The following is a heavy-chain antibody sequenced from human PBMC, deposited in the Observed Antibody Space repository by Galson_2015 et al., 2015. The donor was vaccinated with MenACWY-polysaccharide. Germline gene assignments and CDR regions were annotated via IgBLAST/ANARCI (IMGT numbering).Heavy chain of an antibody. CDR3: AREGSRIVFHAFDT. Sequence: SLRLSCAASGSRFSHSGMHWVRQAPGKGLEWVAVIQYGGSKIVYADSVKGRFTISRDNSKNTLFLEMNSLGAEDTAVYYCAREGSRIVFHAFDTWGQGTMVTVSS. J-gene: IGHJ3*02. CDR1: GSRFSHSG. V-gene: IGHV3-33*01. CDR2: IQYGGSKI. D-gene: IGHD6-13*01.